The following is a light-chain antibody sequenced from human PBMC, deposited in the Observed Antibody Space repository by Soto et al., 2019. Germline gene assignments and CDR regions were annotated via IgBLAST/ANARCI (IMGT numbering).Light chain of an antibody. CDR1: QSVSTF. CDR2: DAS. CDR3: QQRSNWIFT. J-gene: IGKJ3*01. V-gene: IGKV3-11*01. Sequence: EIVLTQSPATLSLSPGERATLSCRASQSVSTFLAWYQQKPGQAPRLLIYDASNRATGIPARFSGSGSGTDFTLTISSLEREDFAVYYCQQRSNWIFTLGPGTKVDMK.